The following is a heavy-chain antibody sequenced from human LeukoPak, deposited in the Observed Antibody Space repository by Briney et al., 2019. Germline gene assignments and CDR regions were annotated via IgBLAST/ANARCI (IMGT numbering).Heavy chain of an antibody. D-gene: IGHD3-16*01. Sequence: LICHACEGTFSRNGVSRGGRAIGKRIEWRGGIIPIFGTANYAQKFQGRVTITTDESTSTAYMELSSLRSEDTAVYYCARGGMEVSRPLYFDYWGQGTLVTVSS. CDR1: EGTFSRNG. J-gene: IGHJ4*02. CDR2: IIPIFGTA. V-gene: IGHV1-69*05. CDR3: ARGGMEVSRPLYFDY.